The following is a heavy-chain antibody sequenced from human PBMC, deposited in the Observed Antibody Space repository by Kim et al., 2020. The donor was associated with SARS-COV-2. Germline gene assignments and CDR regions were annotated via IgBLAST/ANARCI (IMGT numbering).Heavy chain of an antibody. Sequence: SETLSLTCAVYGGSFSGYYWSWIRQPPGKGLEWIGEINHSGSTNYNPSLKSRVTISVDTSKNQFSLKLSSVTAADTAVYYCASTVYYYYYGMDVWGQGTTVTVSS. D-gene: IGHD4-17*01. CDR3: ASTVYYYYYGMDV. V-gene: IGHV4-34*01. CDR1: GGSFSGYY. J-gene: IGHJ6*02. CDR2: INHSGST.